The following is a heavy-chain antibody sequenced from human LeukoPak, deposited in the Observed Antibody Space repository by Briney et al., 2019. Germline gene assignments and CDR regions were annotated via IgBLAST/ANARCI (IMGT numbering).Heavy chain of an antibody. CDR2: RATPKPNSCTT. Sequence: GGSLRLSCERPRFSIIDHHLDSVPQAPWKGLELLGRRATPKPNSCTTQYAASVRGRFTISKDDSHNSLYLHLNSLKTEDTAVYYCVRVVTTGSGWYHFDNWGLGTLVTVSS. V-gene: IGHV3-72*01. CDR1: RFSIIDHH. CDR3: VRVVTTGSGWYHFDN. J-gene: IGHJ4*02. D-gene: IGHD1-1*01.